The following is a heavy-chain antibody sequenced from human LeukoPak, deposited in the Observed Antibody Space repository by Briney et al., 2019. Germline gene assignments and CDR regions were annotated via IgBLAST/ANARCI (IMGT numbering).Heavy chain of an antibody. D-gene: IGHD3-9*01. CDR1: GGSLNNDY. CDR3: VRVGLVRRDFDL. J-gene: IGHJ4*02. Sequence: SETLSLTCTVSGGSLNNDYWNWIRQPPGKVLEWIANIYNPGVTNYNPSLEGRATISRDTSRNQFSLRLTSVTAADTAVYYCVRVGLVRRDFDLWGLGILVTVSS. CDR2: IYNPGVT. V-gene: IGHV4-59*01.